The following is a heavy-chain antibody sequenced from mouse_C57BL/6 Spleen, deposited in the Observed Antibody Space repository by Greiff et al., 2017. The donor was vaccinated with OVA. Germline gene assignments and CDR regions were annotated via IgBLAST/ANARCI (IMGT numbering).Heavy chain of an antibody. CDR3: ARSIYYGYFDY. Sequence: EVQLQQSGPELVKPGASVKMSCKASGYTFTDYNMHWVKQSHGKSLEWIGYINPNNGGTSYNQKFKGKATLTVNKSSSTAYMELRSLTSEDTAVYYCARSIYYGYFDYWGQGTTLTVSS. J-gene: IGHJ2*01. V-gene: IGHV1-22*01. CDR1: GYTFTDYN. D-gene: IGHD2-1*01. CDR2: INPNNGGT.